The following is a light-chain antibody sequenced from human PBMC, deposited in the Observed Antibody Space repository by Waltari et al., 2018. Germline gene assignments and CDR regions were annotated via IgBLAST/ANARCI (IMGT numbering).Light chain of an antibody. V-gene: IGKV1-5*03. CDR1: QSIGNN. CDR2: KAS. CDR3: QQYNTYSS. Sequence: DIPMTQSPSTLSPSLGDTLTITCRASQSIGNNLAWYQQNPGKAPKLLIYKASSPGSGVPSRFSGSGSGTEFTLTISSLQPDDFATYYCQQYNTYSSFGQGTKLEIK. J-gene: IGKJ2*03.